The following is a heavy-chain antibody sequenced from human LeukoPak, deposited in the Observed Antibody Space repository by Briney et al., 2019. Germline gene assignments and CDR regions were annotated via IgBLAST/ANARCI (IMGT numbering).Heavy chain of an antibody. V-gene: IGHV1-2*02. D-gene: IGHD1-26*01. CDR2: INLNSGGT. CDR1: GYTFTDFY. CDR3: ARAAKWELLKGGLDS. Sequence: ASVKVSCKASGYTFTDFYMHWVRQAPGQGLEWMGCINLNSGGTNYAQNFQGRGTMTRDTSISTAYMELNRLISDDTAVYYCARAAKWELLKGGLDSWGQGTLVTVSS. J-gene: IGHJ4*02.